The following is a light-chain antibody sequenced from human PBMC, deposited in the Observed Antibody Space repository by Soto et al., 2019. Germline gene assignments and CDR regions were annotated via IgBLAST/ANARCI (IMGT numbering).Light chain of an antibody. CDR3: EQYNNWPPYT. CDR1: QSVGSN. J-gene: IGKJ2*01. CDR2: GAS. V-gene: IGKV3-15*01. Sequence: EIVMTQSPATLSVSPGERATLSCRASQSVGSNLAWYQQKPGQAPRLLIYGASTRATGIPARFSGSGSGTEFTLAISSLQSKDFAVYYCEQYNNWPPYTFGQGTKLEI.